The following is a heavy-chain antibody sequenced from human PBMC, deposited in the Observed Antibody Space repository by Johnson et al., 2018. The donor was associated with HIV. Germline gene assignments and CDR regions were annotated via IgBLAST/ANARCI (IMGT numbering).Heavy chain of an antibody. CDR3: ARGKGAAVGLDAFDI. Sequence: QVQLVESGGGLVQPGGSLRLSCAASGFTFSSYAMHWVRQAPGKGLEWVAVISYDGSNKYYADSVKGRFTISRDNSKNTLYLQMNSLRAEDTALYFCARGKGAAVGLDAFDIWGQGIRVTVSS. CDR1: GFTFSSYA. CDR2: ISYDGSNK. D-gene: IGHD6-13*01. J-gene: IGHJ3*02. V-gene: IGHV3-30*04.